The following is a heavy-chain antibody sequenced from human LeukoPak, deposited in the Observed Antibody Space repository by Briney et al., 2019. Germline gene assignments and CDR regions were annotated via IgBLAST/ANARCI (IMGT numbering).Heavy chain of an antibody. J-gene: IGHJ3*02. D-gene: IGHD3-10*01. CDR1: GFTFSSYG. Sequence: GGSLRLSCAASGFTFSSYGMHWVRQAPGKGLEWVAVISYDGSNKYYADSVKGRFTISRDNSKNTLYLQMNSLRAEDAAVYYCAKSPTMVRGAKGVAFDIWGQGTMVTVSS. V-gene: IGHV3-30*18. CDR3: AKSPTMVRGAKGVAFDI. CDR2: ISYDGSNK.